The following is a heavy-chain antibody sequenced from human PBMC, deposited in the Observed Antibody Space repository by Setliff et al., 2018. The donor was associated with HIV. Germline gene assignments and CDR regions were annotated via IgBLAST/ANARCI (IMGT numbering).Heavy chain of an antibody. Sequence: PSETLSLTCSVSTDSISNFHWSWMRQPAGKGLEWIGRIFGSGTTHYNPSLKSRVTMSIDTSKNQFSLKLNSVTAADTAVYFCARDRSKYGTGSSAYNWFDPWGLGTLVTVS. CDR3: ARDRSKYGTGSSAYNWFDP. CDR1: TDSISNFH. J-gene: IGHJ5*02. CDR2: IFGSGTT. D-gene: IGHD3-16*01. V-gene: IGHV4-4*07.